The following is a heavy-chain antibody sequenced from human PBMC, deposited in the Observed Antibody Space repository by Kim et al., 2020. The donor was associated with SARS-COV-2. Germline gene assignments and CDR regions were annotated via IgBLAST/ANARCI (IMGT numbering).Heavy chain of an antibody. J-gene: IGHJ6*02. CDR1: GGSISSYY. Sequence: SETLSLTCTVSGGSISSYYWSWIRQPPGKGLEWIGYIYYSGSTNYNPSLKSRVTISVDTSKNQFSLKLSSVTAADTAVYYCARDNYGDYRNLHYYYGMDVWGQGTTVTVSS. D-gene: IGHD4-17*01. CDR3: ARDNYGDYRNLHYYYGMDV. V-gene: IGHV4-59*13. CDR2: IYYSGST.